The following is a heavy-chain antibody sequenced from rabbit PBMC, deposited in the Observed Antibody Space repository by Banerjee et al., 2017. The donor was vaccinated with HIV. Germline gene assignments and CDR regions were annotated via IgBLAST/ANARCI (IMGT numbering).Heavy chain of an antibody. Sequence: QSLEESGGDLVKPGASLTLTCTASGFSFNYSYWICWVRQAPGKGLEWIACIYVGSGGGTKYATWAKGRFTISKTSSTTVTLQMTSLTVADTATYFCARAGEGGDGYLNLWGPGTLVTVS. J-gene: IGHJ4*01. D-gene: IGHD5-1*01. CDR1: GFSFNYSYW. V-gene: IGHV1S40*01. CDR3: ARAGEGGDGYLNL. CDR2: IYVGSGGGT.